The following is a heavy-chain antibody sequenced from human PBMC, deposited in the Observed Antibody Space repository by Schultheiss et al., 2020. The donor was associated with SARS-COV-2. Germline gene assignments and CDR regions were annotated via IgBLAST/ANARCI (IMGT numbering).Heavy chain of an antibody. V-gene: IGHV3-7*01. J-gene: IGHJ4*02. CDR2: IKQDGSEK. D-gene: IGHD5-24*01. CDR1: GFTFSSYW. CDR3: AKATGGATTDFDY. Sequence: GGSLRLSCAASGFTFSSYWMSWVRQAPGKGLEWVANIKQDGSEKYYVDSVKGRFTISRDNAKNSLYLQMNSLRAEDTAVYYCAKATGGATTDFDYWGQGTLVTVSS.